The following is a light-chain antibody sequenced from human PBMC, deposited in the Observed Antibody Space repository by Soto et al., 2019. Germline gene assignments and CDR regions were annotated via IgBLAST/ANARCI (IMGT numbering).Light chain of an antibody. V-gene: IGLV2-14*01. J-gene: IGLJ3*02. CDR2: EVS. CDR3: SSYTRSSTGV. CDR1: SSDVGGYKH. Sequence: QSALTQPASVSGSPGQSITISCTGTSSDVGGYKHVSWYQQHPGKAPKLMIYEVSNRPSGVSNRFSGSKSGNTASLTISGLQAEDEADYYCSSYTRSSTGVFGGGTKVTVL.